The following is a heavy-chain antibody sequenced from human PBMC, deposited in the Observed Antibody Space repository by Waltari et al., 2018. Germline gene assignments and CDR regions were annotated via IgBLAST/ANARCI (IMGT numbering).Heavy chain of an antibody. CDR1: GDSMGGNYR. CDR3: ARDRGRGLYLDS. J-gene: IGHJ4*02. Sequence: QVQLQESGPGLLKPSGTLSLTCRVSGDSMGGNYRWSWVRQPPGKGLEWLGQVNRSGRTNYNPPLESRVTVSIDTFNSQFSLEVTSATAADTALYFCARDRGRGLYLDSWGRGILVTVSP. D-gene: IGHD2-15*01. CDR2: VNRSGRT. V-gene: IGHV4-4*02.